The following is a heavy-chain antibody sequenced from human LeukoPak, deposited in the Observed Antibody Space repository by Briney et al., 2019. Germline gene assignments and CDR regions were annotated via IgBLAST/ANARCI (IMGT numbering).Heavy chain of an antibody. CDR1: GGSISSYY. J-gene: IGHJ4*02. Sequence: SETLSLTCTVSGGSISSYYWSWIRQPPGKGLEWIGYIYYSGSTNYNPSLKSRVTISVDTSKNQFSVKLSSVTAADTAVYYCARWANLEAVFDYWGQGTRVTVSS. V-gene: IGHV4-59*08. CDR2: IYYSGST. CDR3: ARWANLEAVFDY.